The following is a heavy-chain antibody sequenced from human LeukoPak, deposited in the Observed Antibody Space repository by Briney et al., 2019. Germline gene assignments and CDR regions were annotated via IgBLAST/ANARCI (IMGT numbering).Heavy chain of an antibody. CDR2: IHPSGGGT. CDR3: ARMAMDPAMVTNFFDL. V-gene: IGHV1-46*01. Sequence: ASVKISCKASGYTFTDYYMYWVRQAPGQGPECMGVIHPSGGGTTYAQKFQGRVTLTKDTATSTVYIELSGLRSDDTAVYYCARMAMDPAMVTNFFDLWGQGTLLIVSA. CDR1: GYTFTDYY. D-gene: IGHD5-18*01. J-gene: IGHJ4*02.